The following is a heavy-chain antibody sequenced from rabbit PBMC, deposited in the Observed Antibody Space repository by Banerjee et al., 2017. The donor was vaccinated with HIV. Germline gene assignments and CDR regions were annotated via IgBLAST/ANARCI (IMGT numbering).Heavy chain of an antibody. D-gene: IGHD7-1*01. V-gene: IGHV1S40*01. J-gene: IGHJ4*01. Sequence: QSLEESGGDLVKPEGSLTLTCTASGFSFSNKYVMCWVRQAPGKGLEWIACINTISGDTVYATWAKGRFTISKTSSTTVTLQMTSLTAADTATYFCGRDPGYVGVGYALWGPGTLVTVS. CDR1: GFSFSNKYV. CDR2: INTISGDT. CDR3: GRDPGYVGVGYAL.